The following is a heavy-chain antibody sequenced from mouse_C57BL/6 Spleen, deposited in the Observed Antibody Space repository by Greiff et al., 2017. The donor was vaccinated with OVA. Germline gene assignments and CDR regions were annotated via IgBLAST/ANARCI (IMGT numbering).Heavy chain of an antibody. CDR2: IYPGSGST. J-gene: IGHJ3*01. CDR1: GYTFTSYW. D-gene: IGHD2-3*01. V-gene: IGHV1-55*01. Sequence: VKLMESGAELVKPGASVKMSCKASGYTFTSYWITWVKQRPGQGLEWIGDIYPGSGSTNYNEKFKSKATLTVDTSSSTAYMQLSSLTSEDSAVYYCARSGYYDFSWFAYWGQGTLVTVSA. CDR3: ARSGYYDFSWFAY.